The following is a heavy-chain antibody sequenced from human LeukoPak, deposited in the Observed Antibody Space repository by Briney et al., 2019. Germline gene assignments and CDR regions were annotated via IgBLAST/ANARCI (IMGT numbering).Heavy chain of an antibody. J-gene: IGHJ4*02. CDR1: GFTFSNYA. V-gene: IGHV3-23*01. D-gene: IGHD3/OR15-3a*01. CDR2: ISADGAIT. Sequence: PGGSLRLSCAPSGFTFSNYAMIWVRQAPGKGLEWVSAISADGAITYYGASMKGRFTVSRDNSKNTLFLQMNSLSVEDTALYYCARLDNSATSYWGQGTLVTVSS. CDR3: ARLDNSATSY.